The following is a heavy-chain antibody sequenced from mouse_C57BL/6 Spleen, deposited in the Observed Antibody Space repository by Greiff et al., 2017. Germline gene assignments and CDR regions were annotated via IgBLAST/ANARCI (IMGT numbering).Heavy chain of an antibody. Sequence: QVQLQQPGAELVMPGASVKLSCKASGYTFTSYWMHWVKQRPGQGLEWIGEIDPSDSYTNYNQKFKGKSTLTVDKSSSTAYMQLSSLTSEDSAVSYCARGVGAYFDYWGQGTTLTVSS. J-gene: IGHJ2*01. V-gene: IGHV1-69*01. CDR2: IDPSDSYT. D-gene: IGHD3-1*01. CDR3: ARGVGAYFDY. CDR1: GYTFTSYW.